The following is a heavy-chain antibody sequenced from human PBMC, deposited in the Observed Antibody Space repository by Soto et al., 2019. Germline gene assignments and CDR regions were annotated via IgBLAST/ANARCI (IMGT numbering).Heavy chain of an antibody. D-gene: IGHD4-4*01. Sequence: QVQLVESGGGVVQPGRSLRLSCAASGFTFSSYGMHWVRQAPGKGLEWVAVIWYDGSNKYYADSVKGRFTISRDNSKNTLYLQMNSLRAEDTAVYYCARGLYDYRIDYWGQGTLVTVSS. J-gene: IGHJ4*02. CDR3: ARGLYDYRIDY. CDR1: GFTFSSYG. CDR2: IWYDGSNK. V-gene: IGHV3-33*01.